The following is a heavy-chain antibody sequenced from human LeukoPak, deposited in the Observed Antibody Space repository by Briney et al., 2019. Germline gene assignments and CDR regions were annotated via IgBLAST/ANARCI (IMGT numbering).Heavy chain of an antibody. Sequence: PGGSLRLSCAAYGFTFDEYGMSWVRQAPGKGLEWVSSINWNGGSTGYADSVKGRFTISRDSAKNSLYLQMNSLRADDTALYYCARDSFSGSSLDYWGQGTLVTVSS. D-gene: IGHD1-26*01. CDR1: GFTFDEYG. J-gene: IGHJ4*02. V-gene: IGHV3-20*04. CDR2: INWNGGST. CDR3: ARDSFSGSSLDY.